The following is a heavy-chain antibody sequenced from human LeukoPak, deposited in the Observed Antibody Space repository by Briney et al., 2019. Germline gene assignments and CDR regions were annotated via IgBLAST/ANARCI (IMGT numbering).Heavy chain of an antibody. D-gene: IGHD3-22*01. CDR2: INHGEST. CDR1: GGSFSGYY. CDR3: ARGRTYYYDTSGYYPSIYYGMDV. V-gene: IGHV4-34*01. J-gene: IGHJ6*02. Sequence: ETLSLTCAVSGGSFSGYYWYWIRQPPGKGLEWIGEINHGESTNYNPSLKSRATLSVDTSKNQFSLKLTSVTAADTAVYYCARGRTYYYDTSGYYPSIYYGMDVWGQGTTVIVSS.